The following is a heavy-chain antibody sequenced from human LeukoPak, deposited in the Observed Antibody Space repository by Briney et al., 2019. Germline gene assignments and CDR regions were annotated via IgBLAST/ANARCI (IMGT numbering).Heavy chain of an antibody. D-gene: IGHD3-3*02. CDR3: GRVTFYAFDI. J-gene: IGHJ3*02. V-gene: IGHV1-46*01. CDR1: GNTFSSYF. Sequence: GASVKVSCKASGNTFSSYFIHWVRQAPGQRLEWIGMISPGVGSTTYAQEYQGRVTMTGDTSTRTVYMELSSLGAEATAVYYCGRVTFYAFDIWGQGTMVTVSS. CDR2: ISPGVGST.